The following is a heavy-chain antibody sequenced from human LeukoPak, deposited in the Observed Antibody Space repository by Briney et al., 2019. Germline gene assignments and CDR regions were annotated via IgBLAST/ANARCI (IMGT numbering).Heavy chain of an antibody. CDR3: ARLVGATRVVDY. Sequence: SQTLSLTCTVSGGSISSGDYYWSWIRQPPGKGLEWIGYIYYSGSTYYNPSLKSRVTISVDTSKNQFSLKLSSVTAADTAVYYCARLVGATRVVDYWGQGTLVTVS. CDR1: GGSISSGDYY. J-gene: IGHJ4*02. CDR2: IYYSGST. V-gene: IGHV4-30-4*01. D-gene: IGHD1-26*01.